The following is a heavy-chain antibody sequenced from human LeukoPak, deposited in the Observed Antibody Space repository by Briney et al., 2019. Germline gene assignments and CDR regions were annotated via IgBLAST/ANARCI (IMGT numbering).Heavy chain of an antibody. CDR2: INHSGST. J-gene: IGHJ5*01. CDR1: GGSFSGYY. Sequence: SETLSLTCAVYGGSFSGYYWSWIRQPPGKGLEWIGEINHSGSTNYNPSLKSRVTISVDTSKNQFSLKLSSVTAADTAVYYCASTVAAREGWFDPWGQGTLVTVSP. D-gene: IGHD6-19*01. CDR3: ASTVAAREGWFDP. V-gene: IGHV4-34*01.